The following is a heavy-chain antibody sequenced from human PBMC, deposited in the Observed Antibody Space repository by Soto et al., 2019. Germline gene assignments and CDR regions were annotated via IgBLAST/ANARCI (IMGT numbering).Heavy chain of an antibody. V-gene: IGHV4-30-4*01. CDR2: IYYSGST. D-gene: IGHD3-22*01. CDR3: ARTGHPIEYYYDSSGRAFDI. J-gene: IGHJ3*02. Sequence: PSETLSLTCTVSGGSISSGDYYWSWIRQPPGKGLEWVGYIYYSGSTYYNPSLKRRVTISVDTSKNQFSLKLSSVTAADTAVYYCARTGHPIEYYYDSSGRAFDIWGQGTMVTVSS. CDR1: GGSISSGDYY.